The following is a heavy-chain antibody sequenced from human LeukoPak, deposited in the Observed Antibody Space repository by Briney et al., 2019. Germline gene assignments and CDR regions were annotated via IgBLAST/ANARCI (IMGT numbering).Heavy chain of an antibody. CDR1: GGTFSSHG. CDR2: IIPIFGTT. CDR3: ARRWPHSSGYYLFDY. Sequence: SVNVSCKASGGTFSSHGFSWVRQAPGQGLEWMGGIIPIFGTTNYAQKFQGRVTITTDESTSTGYMELSSLRSEDTAVYYCARRWPHSSGYYLFDYWGQGTLVTVSS. J-gene: IGHJ4*02. D-gene: IGHD3-22*01. V-gene: IGHV1-69*05.